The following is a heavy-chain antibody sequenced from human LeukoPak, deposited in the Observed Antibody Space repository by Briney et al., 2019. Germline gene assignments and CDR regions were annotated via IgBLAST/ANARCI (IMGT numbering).Heavy chain of an antibody. J-gene: IGHJ5*02. CDR3: ARGEGYDSSGYANWFDP. V-gene: IGHV1-18*01. Sequence: ASVKVSCKASGYSFTTYGINWVRQAPGQGLECMGRISTYSGNTNYAQKFQGRVTMTTDTSTSTAYMELRSLTSDDTAVYYCARGEGYDSSGYANWFDPWGQGTLVTVSS. CDR1: GYSFTTYG. D-gene: IGHD3-22*01. CDR2: ISTYSGNT.